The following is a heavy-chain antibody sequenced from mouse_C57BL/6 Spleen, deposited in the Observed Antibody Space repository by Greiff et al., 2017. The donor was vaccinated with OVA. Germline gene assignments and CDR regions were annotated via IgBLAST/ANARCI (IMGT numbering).Heavy chain of an antibody. V-gene: IGHV1-26*01. CDR3: ARQDYGSRGAWFAY. CDR1: GYTFTDYY. CDR2: INPNNGGT. D-gene: IGHD1-1*01. J-gene: IGHJ3*01. Sequence: VQLQQSGPELVKPGASVKISCKASGYTFTDYYMNWVKQSHGKSLEWIGDINPNNGGTSYNQKFKGKATLTVDKSSSTAYMELRSLTSEDSAVYYCARQDYGSRGAWFAYWGQGTLVTVSA.